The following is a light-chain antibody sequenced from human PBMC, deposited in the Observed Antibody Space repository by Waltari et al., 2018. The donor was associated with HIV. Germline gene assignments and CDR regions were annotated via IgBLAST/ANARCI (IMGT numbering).Light chain of an antibody. CDR3: LHYQSLPLT. J-gene: IGKJ4*01. Sequence: DIQMTQSPSSLSASVGDRVTITCQASQGIANHLNWYQQKPGKAPKLLIYDASNLETGVPSRFSASGSGTDFTLIISTLQPEDIATYYCLHYQSLPLTFGGGTKVEI. CDR2: DAS. CDR1: QGIANH. V-gene: IGKV1-33*01.